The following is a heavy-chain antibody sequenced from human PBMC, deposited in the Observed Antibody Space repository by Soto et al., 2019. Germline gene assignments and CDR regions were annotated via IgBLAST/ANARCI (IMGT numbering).Heavy chain of an antibody. CDR3: AKDRSSGWYAGYFQH. CDR1: GFTFSSYA. D-gene: IGHD6-19*01. V-gene: IGHV3-23*01. J-gene: IGHJ1*01. Sequence: GGSLRLSCAASGFTFSSYAMSWVRQAPGKGLEWVSAISGSGGSTYYADSVKGRFTISRDNSKNTLYLQMDSLRAEDTAVYYCAKDRSSGWYAGYFQHWGQGTLVTVSS. CDR2: ISGSGGST.